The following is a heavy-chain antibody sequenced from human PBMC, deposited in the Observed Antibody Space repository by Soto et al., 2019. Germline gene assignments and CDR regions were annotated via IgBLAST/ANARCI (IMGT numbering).Heavy chain of an antibody. D-gene: IGHD5-18*01. CDR2: INHSGST. Sequence: PSETLSLTCAVYGGSFNTFYWSWVRQTPGQGLEWIGEINHSGSTNYGPSLESRVTISVDTSKSQVSLKLSSVTAADTAVYYCARGSHGYNSGPHWFFDLWGRGTLVTVSS. J-gene: IGHJ2*01. CDR3: ARGSHGYNSGPHWFFDL. V-gene: IGHV4-34*01. CDR1: GGSFNTFY.